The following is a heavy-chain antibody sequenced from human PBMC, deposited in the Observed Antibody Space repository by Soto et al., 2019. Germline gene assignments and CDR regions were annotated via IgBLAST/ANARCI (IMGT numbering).Heavy chain of an antibody. CDR3: AKGFRIAVAGNPPDY. J-gene: IGHJ4*02. Sequence: QVQLVQSGPEVKEPGASVKVSCKASGYTFTSYYMHWVRQAPGQGLEWMGIINPSGGSTSYAQKFQGRVTMTRDTSTSTVYMELSSLRSEDTAVYYCAKGFRIAVAGNPPDYWGQGTLVTVSS. CDR1: GYTFTSYY. D-gene: IGHD6-19*01. CDR2: INPSGGST. V-gene: IGHV1-46*01.